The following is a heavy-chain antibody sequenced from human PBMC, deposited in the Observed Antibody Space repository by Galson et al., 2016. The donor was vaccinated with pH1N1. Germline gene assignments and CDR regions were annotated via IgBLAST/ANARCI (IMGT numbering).Heavy chain of an antibody. J-gene: IGHJ4*02. D-gene: IGHD3-16*02. Sequence: SVKVSCKVYGFALTMHWVRQAPGKGLEWMGGFDPTDEETIYAQKFQGRLTLTDDASTDTVYMELRRLRSEDTAVYYCATLLRSHLADFSSPPDDYWGQGTLVTVSS. CDR3: ATLLRSHLADFSSPPDDY. V-gene: IGHV1-24*01. CDR1: GFALT. CDR2: FDPTDEET.